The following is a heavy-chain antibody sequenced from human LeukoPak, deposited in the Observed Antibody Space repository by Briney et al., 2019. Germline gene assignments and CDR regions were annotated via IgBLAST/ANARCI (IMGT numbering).Heavy chain of an antibody. D-gene: IGHD1-1*01. CDR3: ARLIRNWNDHFDP. Sequence: SETLSLTCTVSGDSFSSFSWSWIRQPAGKGLEWIGYIQLSGNTNYNPALKSRVSISLDTSKNQFSLHLRSVTAADTAVYYCARLIRNWNDHFDPWGQGTLVTVFS. J-gene: IGHJ5*02. V-gene: IGHV4-4*09. CDR1: GDSFSSFS. CDR2: IQLSGNT.